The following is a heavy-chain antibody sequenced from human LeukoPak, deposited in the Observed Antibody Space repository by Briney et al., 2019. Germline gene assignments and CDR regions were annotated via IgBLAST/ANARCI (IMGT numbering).Heavy chain of an antibody. CDR3: AKARSSSSWYEIYFDY. D-gene: IGHD6-13*01. CDR2: IGGSGGST. CDR1: GFTFSSYA. J-gene: IGHJ4*02. Sequence: GGSLRLSCAASGFTFSSYAMSWVRQAPGKGLEWVSAIGGSGGSTYYADSVKGRFTISRDNSKNTLYLQMNSLRAEDTAVYYCAKARSSSSWYEIYFDYWGQGTLVTVSS. V-gene: IGHV3-23*01.